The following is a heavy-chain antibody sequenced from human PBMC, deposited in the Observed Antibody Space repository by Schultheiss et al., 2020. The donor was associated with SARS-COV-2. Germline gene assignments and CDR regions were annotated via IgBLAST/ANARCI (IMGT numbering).Heavy chain of an antibody. Sequence: ASVKVSCKASGYTFFTFGMSWVRQAPGQGLEWMGWMNPNSGNTGYAQKFQGRVTMTRNTSINTAYMELSSLRSEDTAVYYCAREEMAILFDYWGQGTLVAVSS. D-gene: IGHD5-24*01. CDR1: GYTFFTFG. CDR3: AREEMAILFDY. V-gene: IGHV1-8*02. CDR2: MNPNSGNT. J-gene: IGHJ4*02.